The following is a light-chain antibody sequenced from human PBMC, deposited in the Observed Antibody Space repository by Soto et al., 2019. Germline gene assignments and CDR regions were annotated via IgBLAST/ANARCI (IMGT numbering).Light chain of an antibody. CDR2: EVN. CDR1: SSDVGSYDL. CDR3: CSYAVGITFVL. J-gene: IGLJ2*01. Sequence: QSVLTQPASVSGSPGQSITISCTGTSSDVGSYDLVSWYQQHPGKAPKLMIYEVNKRPSGVSNRFSGSKSGNTASLTISGLQAEDEADYYCCSYAVGITFVLFGGGTKVTVL. V-gene: IGLV2-23*02.